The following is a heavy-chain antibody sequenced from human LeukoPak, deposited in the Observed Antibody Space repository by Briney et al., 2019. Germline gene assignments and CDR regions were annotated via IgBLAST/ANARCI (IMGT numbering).Heavy chain of an antibody. V-gene: IGHV3-21*01. CDR2: ISGSSAYI. J-gene: IGHJ4*02. CDR3: ARDPTVESRAYFGPISPAYFDY. D-gene: IGHD3-22*01. Sequence: MTGGSLRLSCAASGFTFSSYSMNWVCQAPGKGLEWVSSISGSSAYIHYADSVRGRFTISRDNAKNSLYLQMNSLRAEDTAVYYCARDPTVESRAYFGPISPAYFDYWGQGTLVSVSS. CDR1: GFTFSSYS.